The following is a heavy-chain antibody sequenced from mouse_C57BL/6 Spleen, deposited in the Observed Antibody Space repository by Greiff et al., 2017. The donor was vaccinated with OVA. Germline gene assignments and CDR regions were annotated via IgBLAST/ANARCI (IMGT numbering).Heavy chain of an antibody. CDR2: LSYDGSN. J-gene: IGHJ1*03. CDR1: GYSITSGYY. V-gene: IGHV3-6*01. Sequence: EVQLVESGPGLVKPSQSLSLTCSVTGYSITSGYYWNWIRQFPGNQLEWMGFLSYDGSNNYNPSLKNRISITRDTAKNQFFLKLNSVTTEDTATYYCARDYYGSSDGYFDVWGTGTTVTVSS. D-gene: IGHD1-1*01. CDR3: ARDYYGSSDGYFDV.